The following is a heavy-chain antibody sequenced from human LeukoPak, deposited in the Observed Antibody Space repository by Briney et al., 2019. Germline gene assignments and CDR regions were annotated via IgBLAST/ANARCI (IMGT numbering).Heavy chain of an antibody. CDR3: ARDAGSGYFDY. D-gene: IGHD6-19*01. Sequence: GGSLRLSCAASGFSFKSYGMHWVRQAPGKGLEWVAVIWYEGSDEYYADSVKGRFTISRDNSKNTLYLQMNGLRAEDTAVYYCARDAGSGYFDYWGQGTLVTVSS. CDR1: GFSFKSYG. CDR2: IWYEGSDE. V-gene: IGHV3-33*01. J-gene: IGHJ4*02.